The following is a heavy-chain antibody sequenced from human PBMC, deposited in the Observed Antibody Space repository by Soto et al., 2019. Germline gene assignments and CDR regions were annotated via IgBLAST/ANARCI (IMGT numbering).Heavy chain of an antibody. V-gene: IGHV1-8*01. CDR2: MNPNSGNT. D-gene: IGHD1-20*01. CDR3: AREYNWSQRFDP. J-gene: IGHJ5*02. Sequence: QVQLVQSGAEVKKPGASVKVSCKASGYTFTSYDINWVRQATGQGLEWMGWMNPNSGNTGYAQQLQGRVTMTRNKSISTAYMELSSLRSEDTAVYNCAREYNWSQRFDPWGQGTLVPITS. CDR1: GYTFTSYD.